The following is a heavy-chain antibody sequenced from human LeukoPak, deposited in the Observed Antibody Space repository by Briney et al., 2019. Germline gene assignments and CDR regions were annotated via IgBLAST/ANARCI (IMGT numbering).Heavy chain of an antibody. CDR1: GFTFSSYG. CDR3: ARDSNYDSSGYYCDY. J-gene: IGHJ4*02. V-gene: IGHV3-30*03. D-gene: IGHD3-22*01. Sequence: GRSLRLSCAASGFTFSSYGMHWVRQAPGKGLEWVAVISYDGSNKYYADSVKGRFTISRDNSKNTLYLQMNSLRAEDTAVYYCARDSNYDSSGYYCDYWGQGTLVTVSS. CDR2: ISYDGSNK.